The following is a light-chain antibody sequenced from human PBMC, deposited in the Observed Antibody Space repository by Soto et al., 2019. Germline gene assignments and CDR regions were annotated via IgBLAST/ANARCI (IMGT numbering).Light chain of an antibody. V-gene: IGKV3-20*01. CDR3: QQYGGSPPTT. J-gene: IGKJ5*01. Sequence: EIVLTQSPGTLSLSPGERATLSCRASQSVSSSYLAWYQQKPGQAPRLLIYDASSRATGIPDRFSGSGSGKDFSLTISRLEPEDFVVYYCQQYGGSPPTTFGQGTRLEIK. CDR1: QSVSSSY. CDR2: DAS.